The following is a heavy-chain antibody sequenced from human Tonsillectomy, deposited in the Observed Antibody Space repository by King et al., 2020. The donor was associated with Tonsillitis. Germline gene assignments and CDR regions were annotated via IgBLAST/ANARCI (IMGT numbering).Heavy chain of an antibody. D-gene: IGHD2-15*01. CDR3: AKVGNFVVVVSATDAFNM. CDR2: ISGSGDDT. V-gene: IGHV3-23*04. Sequence: VQLVESGGRLVQPGGSLRLSCAASGFTFNNYAMNWVRQAPGKGLEWVSAISGSGDDTWYADSVKGRFAISGDNSTNTLYLQMNSLRADDTAVYYCAKVGNFVVVVSATDAFNMWGQGTMVTVSS. CDR1: GFTFNNYA. J-gene: IGHJ3*02.